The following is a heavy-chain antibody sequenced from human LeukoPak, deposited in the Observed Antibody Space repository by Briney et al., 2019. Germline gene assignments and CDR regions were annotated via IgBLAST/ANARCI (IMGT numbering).Heavy chain of an antibody. CDR2: ISHSGST. V-gene: IGHV4-34*01. CDR3: ASVTWFGELLVDS. Sequence: SETLSLTCAVYGGPFSTYYWSWIRQPPGKGLEWIGEISHSGSTNYNPSLKGRVTMSVDTSKNQFSLKLTSVTAADTAVYYCASVTWFGELLVDSWGQGTLVTVSS. CDR1: GGPFSTYY. D-gene: IGHD3-10*01. J-gene: IGHJ4*02.